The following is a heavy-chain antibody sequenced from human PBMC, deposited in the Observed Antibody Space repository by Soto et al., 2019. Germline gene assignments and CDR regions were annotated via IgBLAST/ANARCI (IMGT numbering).Heavy chain of an antibody. Sequence: SPSCTASGFTFSRYSRNWVRQNPGKGLEWVSYISRSSSTKYYADSVKGRFTISRDNAKNSLYLQMNSLRDEDTAVYYCARDVGYYYDSSGYYRFDYWGQGTLVTVSS. D-gene: IGHD3-22*01. J-gene: IGHJ4*02. CDR3: ARDVGYYYDSSGYYRFDY. CDR2: ISRSSSTK. CDR1: GFTFSRYS. V-gene: IGHV3-48*02.